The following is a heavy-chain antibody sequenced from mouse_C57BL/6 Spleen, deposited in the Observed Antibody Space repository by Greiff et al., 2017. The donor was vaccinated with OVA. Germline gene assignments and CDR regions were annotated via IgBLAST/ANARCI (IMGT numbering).Heavy chain of an antibody. V-gene: IGHV1-69*01. CDR1: GYTFTSYW. CDR3: ARWYYSNFDY. D-gene: IGHD2-5*01. CDR2: IDPSDSYT. J-gene: IGHJ2*01. Sequence: QVQLQQSGAELVMPGASVKLSCKASGYTFTSYWMHWVKQRPGQGLEWIGEIDPSDSYTNYNQKFKGKSTLTVDKSSSTAYMQLSSLTSEDSAVYYCARWYYSNFDYWGRGTTLTVSS.